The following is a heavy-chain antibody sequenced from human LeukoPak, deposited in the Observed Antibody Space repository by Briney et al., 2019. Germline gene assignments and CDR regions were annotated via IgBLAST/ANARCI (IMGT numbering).Heavy chain of an antibody. J-gene: IGHJ4*02. V-gene: IGHV4-39*01. CDR1: GGSISSGSYY. CDR3: ARRGQAAGSKGAFDY. Sequence: PSETLSLTCTVSGGSISSGSYYWGWIRQPPGKGLEWIGSIDYSGTTYYNPSLKSRVTISVDTSENQFSLKLSSVTAADTALYYCARRGQAAGSKGAFDYWGQGTLVTVSS. CDR2: IDYSGTT. D-gene: IGHD6-13*01.